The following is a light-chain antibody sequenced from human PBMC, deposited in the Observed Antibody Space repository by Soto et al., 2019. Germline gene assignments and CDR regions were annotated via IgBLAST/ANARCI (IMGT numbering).Light chain of an antibody. J-gene: IGKJ1*01. CDR2: GAS. V-gene: IGKV3-20*01. CDR3: QQYDSSPRT. Sequence: EIVLTQSPATLSLSPGARATLSCGASQGVSSSYLAWYQQQPGQAPRLLIYGASTRATGIPDRFSGSGSGTDFTLTINRLEPEEFAVYYCQQYDSSPRTVGQGTKVEIK. CDR1: QGVSSSY.